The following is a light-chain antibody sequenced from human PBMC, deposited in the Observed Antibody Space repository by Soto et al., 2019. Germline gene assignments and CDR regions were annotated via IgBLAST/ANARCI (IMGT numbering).Light chain of an antibody. CDR2: TAS. Sequence: DIQMTQSPSSVSASVGDSVTISCRASEGISNWLLWYQLKPGKAPKVLIHTASSLYSGVPSRFSGSGSGTEFTLTISSLQPEDSATYHCQQASWFPFTFGQGTKVEIK. CDR1: EGISNW. J-gene: IGKJ1*01. V-gene: IGKV1-12*01. CDR3: QQASWFPFT.